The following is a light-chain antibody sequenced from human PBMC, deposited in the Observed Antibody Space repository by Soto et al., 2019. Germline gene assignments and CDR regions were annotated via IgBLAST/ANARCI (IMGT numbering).Light chain of an antibody. J-gene: IGKJ2*01. CDR1: ESINSW. CDR3: QQYNHWYT. V-gene: IGKV1-5*03. Sequence: DIHMTHSPSTLSASVGDRVTITCRASESINSWLALYQQKQGKAPKLLIYKASSLQSCVPSRFSVSGSGTDFTLTISSLQPDDFATYYCQQYNHWYTCGQGTKMEIK. CDR2: KAS.